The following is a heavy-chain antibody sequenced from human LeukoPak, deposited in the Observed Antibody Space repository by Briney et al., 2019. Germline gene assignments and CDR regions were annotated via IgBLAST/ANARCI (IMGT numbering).Heavy chain of an antibody. Sequence: GGSLRLSCAASGFTFNIYAMSWVRQAPGKGLEWVSTIRGSDGTTYYADSVKGRFTISRDNSKSTLYLQMNSLRAEDTAVYYCAKRCVRGLSTNAFDFWGQGTKVTVSS. J-gene: IGHJ3*01. CDR3: AKRCVRGLSTNAFDF. D-gene: IGHD1-1*01. CDR1: GFTFNIYA. CDR2: IRGSDGTT. V-gene: IGHV3-23*01.